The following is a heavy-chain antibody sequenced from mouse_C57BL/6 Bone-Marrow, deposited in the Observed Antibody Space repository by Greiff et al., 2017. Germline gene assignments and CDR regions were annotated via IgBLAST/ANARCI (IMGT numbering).Heavy chain of an antibody. V-gene: IGHV2-2*01. Sequence: VKLVESGPGLVQPSQSLSITCTVSGFSLTSYGVHWVRQSPGKGLEWLGGIWRGGSTDYNAAFISRLSISKDNSKSQVFFKMNSLQADDAAIYYCASPIVTTRYYAMDYWGQGTSVTVSS. CDR2: IWRGGST. CDR3: ASPIVTTRYYAMDY. CDR1: GFSLTSYG. J-gene: IGHJ4*01. D-gene: IGHD2-5*01.